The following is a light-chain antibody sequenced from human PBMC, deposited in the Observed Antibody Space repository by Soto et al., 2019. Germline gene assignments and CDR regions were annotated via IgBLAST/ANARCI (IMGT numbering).Light chain of an antibody. V-gene: IGKV4-1*01. CDR3: QQYYSTPIT. CDR1: QSVLYSSNNKNY. Sequence: DILVTQSPLTLPVTPGETASISCKSSQSVLYSSNNKNYLAWYQQKPGQPPKLLIYWASTRESGVPDRFSGSGSGTDFTLTISSLQAEDVAVYYCQQYYSTPITFGQGTRLEIK. CDR2: WAS. J-gene: IGKJ5*01.